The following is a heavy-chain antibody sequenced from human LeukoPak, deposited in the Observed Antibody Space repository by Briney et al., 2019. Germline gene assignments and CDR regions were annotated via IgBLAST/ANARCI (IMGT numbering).Heavy chain of an antibody. V-gene: IGHV3-21*01. Sequence: AGGSLRLSCAASGFTFSSFSMNWVRQAPGKGLEWVSSISSSSSYIYYADSVKGRFTISRDNAKNSLYLQMNSLRAEDTAVYYCARDSGYQLPDYYYYYYMDVWGKGTTVTVSS. J-gene: IGHJ6*03. CDR1: GFTFSSFS. D-gene: IGHD2-2*01. CDR3: ARDSGYQLPDYYYYYYMDV. CDR2: ISSSSSYI.